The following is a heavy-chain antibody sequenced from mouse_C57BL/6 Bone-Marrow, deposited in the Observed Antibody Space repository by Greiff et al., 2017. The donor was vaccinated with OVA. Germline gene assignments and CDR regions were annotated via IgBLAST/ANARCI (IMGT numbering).Heavy chain of an antibody. D-gene: IGHD1-1*01. CDR2: ISDGGSYT. J-gene: IGHJ3*01. CDR3: ARYYGSSYWFAY. V-gene: IGHV5-4*03. Sequence: DVMLVESGGGLVKPGGSLKLSCAASGFTFSSYAMSWVRQTPEKRLEWVATISDGGSYTYYPDNVKGRFTISRDNAKNNLYLQMSHLKSEDTAMYYCARYYGSSYWFAYWGQGTLVTVSA. CDR1: GFTFSSYA.